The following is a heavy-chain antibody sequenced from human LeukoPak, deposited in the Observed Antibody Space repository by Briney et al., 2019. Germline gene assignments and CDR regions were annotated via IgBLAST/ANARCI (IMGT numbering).Heavy chain of an antibody. CDR1: GFTFSSYR. CDR3: ARYRWFGEIIGYFDQ. CDR2: IKQGGSEK. J-gene: IGHJ4*02. D-gene: IGHD3-10*01. Sequence: PGGSLRLSCAASGFTFSSYRMSWVRQAPGKGLEWVAYIKQGGSEKYYVDSVKGRFTISRDNVGNSLYLQMNSLRAEDTAVYYCARYRWFGEIIGYFDQWGRGTLVTVSS. V-gene: IGHV3-7*01.